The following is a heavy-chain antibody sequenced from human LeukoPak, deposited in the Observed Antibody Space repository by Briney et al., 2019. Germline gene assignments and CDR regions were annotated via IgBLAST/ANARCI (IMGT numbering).Heavy chain of an antibody. CDR1: GYTFTSTV. Sequence: ASVKVSCKASGYTFTSTVINWVRQATGQGLEWMGWMNPSSGNTGYAQHFQGRLTMTRDTSISTAYMELSSLRSEDTAVYYCARGGGFIDNWGQGTLVTVSS. V-gene: IGHV1-8*01. D-gene: IGHD5-12*01. CDR2: MNPSSGNT. CDR3: ARGGGFIDN. J-gene: IGHJ4*02.